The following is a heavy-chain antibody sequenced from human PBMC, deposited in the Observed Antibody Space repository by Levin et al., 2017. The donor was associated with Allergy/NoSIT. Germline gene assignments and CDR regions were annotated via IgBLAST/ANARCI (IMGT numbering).Heavy chain of an antibody. CDR1: GFIFSTYA. CDR2: ISYDGSNQ. CDR3: AIVVLGQASIPYNYSAMDV. D-gene: IGHD3-16*01. V-gene: IGHV3-30*04. Sequence: GGSLRLSCAASGFIFSTYAMHWVRQAPGKGLEWVSIISYDGSNQYYADSVKGRFTVSRDNAKNTLYLQVNSLRVEDTAVYFCAIVVLGQASIPYNYSAMDVWGQGTTVTVSS. J-gene: IGHJ6*02.